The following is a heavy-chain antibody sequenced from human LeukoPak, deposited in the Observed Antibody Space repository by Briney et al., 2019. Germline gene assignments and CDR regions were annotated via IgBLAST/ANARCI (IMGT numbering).Heavy chain of an antibody. D-gene: IGHD3-3*01. CDR2: IIPIFGTA. J-gene: IGHJ5*02. CDR1: GGTFSSYA. V-gene: IGHV1-69*05. CDR3: ARLGDFWSGYYGGSNNWFDP. Sequence: GASVKVSCEASGGTFSSYAISWVRPAPGQGLEWMGGIIPIFGTANYAQKFQGRVTITTDESTSTAYMELSSLRSEDTAVYYCARLGDFWSGYYGGSNNWFDPWGQGTLVTVSS.